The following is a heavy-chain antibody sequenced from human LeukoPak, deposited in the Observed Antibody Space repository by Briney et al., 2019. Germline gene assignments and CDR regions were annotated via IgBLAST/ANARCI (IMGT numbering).Heavy chain of an antibody. CDR2: INHSRST. CDR1: GGSFSPYY. D-gene: IGHD3-16*02. V-gene: IGHV4-34*01. J-gene: IGHJ4*02. CDR3: ARVNPQIYDYVWGSYRYYFDY. Sequence: PSETLSLTCAVYGGSFSPYYWSWIRQSPDKGLEWIGEINHSRSTNYNPSLKSRVTISVDTSKNQFSLKLSSVTAADTAVYYCARVNPQIYDYVWGSYRYYFDYWGQGTLVTVSS.